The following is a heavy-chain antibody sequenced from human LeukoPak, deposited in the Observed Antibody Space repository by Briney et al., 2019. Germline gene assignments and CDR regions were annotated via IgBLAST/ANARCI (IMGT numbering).Heavy chain of an antibody. J-gene: IGHJ4*02. Sequence: GGSLRLFCAASGFTFSSYAMSWVRQAPGKGLEWVSAISGSGGSTYYADSVKGRFTISRDNSKNTLYLQMNSLRAEDTAVYYCAKAGGCSSTSCYHDYWGQGTLVTVSS. CDR2: ISGSGGST. CDR3: AKAGGCSSTSCYHDY. V-gene: IGHV3-23*01. CDR1: GFTFSSYA. D-gene: IGHD2-2*01.